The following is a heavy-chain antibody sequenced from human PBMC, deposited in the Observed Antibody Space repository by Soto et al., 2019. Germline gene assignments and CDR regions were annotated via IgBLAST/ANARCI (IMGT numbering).Heavy chain of an antibody. V-gene: IGHV1-69*13. CDR2: IIPIFGTA. D-gene: IGHD6-6*01. CDR1: GGTFSSYA. CDR3: ARETSSIATVRLTYFDF. J-gene: IGHJ4*02. Sequence: GASVKVSCKASGGTFSSYAISWVRQAPGQGLEWMGGIIPIFGTANYAQKFQGRVTITADESTSTAYMELSSLRSEDTAVYYCARETSSIATVRLTYFDFWGQGTLVPVSS.